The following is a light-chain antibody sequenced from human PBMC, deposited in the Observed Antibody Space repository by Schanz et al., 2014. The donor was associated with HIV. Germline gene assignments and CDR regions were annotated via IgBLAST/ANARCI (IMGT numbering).Light chain of an antibody. CDR3: QQYGTSPFA. CDR2: DAS. CDR1: QSVSDNY. V-gene: IGKV3-20*01. J-gene: IGKJ3*01. Sequence: EIVLTQSPATLSLSPGERATLSCRASQSVSDNYLAWYQQRPGQAPRLLIYDASSRATGIPDRFSGSGSGTDFTLTISRLEPEDFATYYCQQYGTSPFAFGPGTKVDIK.